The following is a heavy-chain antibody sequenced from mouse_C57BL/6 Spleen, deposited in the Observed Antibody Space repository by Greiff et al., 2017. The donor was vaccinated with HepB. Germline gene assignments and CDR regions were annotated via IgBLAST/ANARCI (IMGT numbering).Heavy chain of an antibody. D-gene: IGHD2-5*01. J-gene: IGHJ3*01. CDR3: ARQNSNYVEAWFAY. Sequence: DVKLVESGGGLVKPGGSLKLSCAASGFTFSSYTMSWVRQTPEKRLEWVATISGGGGNTYYPDSVKGRCTISRDNAKNPLYLQMSSLRSEDTALYYCARQNSNYVEAWFAYWGQGTLVTVSA. CDR1: GFTFSSYT. CDR2: ISGGGGNT. V-gene: IGHV5-9*01.